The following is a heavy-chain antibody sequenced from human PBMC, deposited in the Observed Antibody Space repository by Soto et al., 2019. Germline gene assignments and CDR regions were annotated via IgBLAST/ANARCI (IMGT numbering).Heavy chain of an antibody. Sequence: QVQVVQSGAGVKKPGATANVSCKASGYRFTAYDMHWVRQAPGQRLAWLGWINTATGDTKYSPSFQGRVTLTRDTSATTAYMELSGLRFEDTAVYFCARTRGYCSGGSCYPLDYWGQGTLVTVSS. CDR2: INTATGDT. J-gene: IGHJ4*02. D-gene: IGHD2-15*01. CDR3: ARTRGYCSGGSCYPLDY. V-gene: IGHV1-3*04. CDR1: GYRFTAYD.